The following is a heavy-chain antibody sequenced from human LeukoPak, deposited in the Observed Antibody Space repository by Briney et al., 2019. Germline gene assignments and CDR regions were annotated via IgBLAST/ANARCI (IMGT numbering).Heavy chain of an antibody. CDR2: IYNDGTT. D-gene: IGHD3-16*01. CDR1: GFSVSSNY. Sequence: GGSLRLSCAASGFSVSSNYITWVRQAPGKGLEWVSVIYNDGTTYYADSVKGRFTISRDNSKTTLYLQMNSLRAEDTAIYYCARDQVGGFFDYWGQGTLVTVSS. V-gene: IGHV3-66*01. J-gene: IGHJ4*02. CDR3: ARDQVGGFFDY.